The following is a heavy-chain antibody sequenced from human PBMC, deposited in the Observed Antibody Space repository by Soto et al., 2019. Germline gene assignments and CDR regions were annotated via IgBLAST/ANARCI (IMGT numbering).Heavy chain of an antibody. D-gene: IGHD3-10*01. J-gene: IGHJ5*02. CDR3: ARASMVRGVDWVDP. Sequence: QLQLQESGSGLVKPSQTLSLTCAVSGGSISSGGYSWSWIRQPPGKGLELIGYIYHSGSTYYNPSLKSRVPMAVDRSTSPFSLKLRSVTAADTAVYYWARASMVRGVDWVDPWGQGTLVTVSS. V-gene: IGHV4-30-2*01. CDR2: IYHSGST. CDR1: GGSISSGGYS.